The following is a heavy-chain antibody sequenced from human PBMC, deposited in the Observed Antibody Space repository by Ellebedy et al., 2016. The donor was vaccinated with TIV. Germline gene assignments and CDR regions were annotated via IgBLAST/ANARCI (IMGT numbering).Heavy chain of an antibody. V-gene: IGHV3-7*01. CDR1: GFTFSNYW. CDR3: ARDFDTAPMKTIFDY. J-gene: IGHJ4*01. CDR2: IKQDGSEK. Sequence: GESLKISCAASGFTFSNYWMSWVRQAPGKGLEWVANIKQDGSEKYYVDSVKGRFTISRDNAKNSLYLQMNNLRAEDTAVYYCARDFDTAPMKTIFDYWGQGTLVTVSS. D-gene: IGHD5-18*01.